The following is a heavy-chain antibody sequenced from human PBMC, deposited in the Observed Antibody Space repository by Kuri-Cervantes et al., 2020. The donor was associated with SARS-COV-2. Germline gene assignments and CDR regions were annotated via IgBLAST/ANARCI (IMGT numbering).Heavy chain of an antibody. V-gene: IGHV1-8*02. CDR3: ARDVVIIDAPGDH. Sequence: ASVKVSCKASGYTFIDYYMNWVPQAPGQGLEWMGRMNPNSGNTGYAQKFQGRVTMTRNTSISTAYMELSSLRSEDTAVYYCARDVVIIDAPGDHWGHGTLVTVSS. CDR1: GYTFIDYY. D-gene: IGHD2-8*01. J-gene: IGHJ4*01. CDR2: MNPNSGNT.